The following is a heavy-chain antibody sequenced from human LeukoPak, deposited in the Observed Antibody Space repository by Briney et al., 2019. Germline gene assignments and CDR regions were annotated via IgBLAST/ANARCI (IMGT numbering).Heavy chain of an antibody. J-gene: IGHJ4*02. V-gene: IGHV3-23*01. CDR2: ITGNDGST. CDR1: GFTFSSNA. Sequence: GGSLRLSCVASGFTFSSNAMSWVRQAPGKGLEWVSVITGNDGSTYYADSVKGRFTISRGNSKNTLSLQMDSLRAEDTAVYYCAKDAVAPGSGGDYFDYWGQGTLVTVSS. D-gene: IGHD3-10*01. CDR3: AKDAVAPGSGGDYFDY.